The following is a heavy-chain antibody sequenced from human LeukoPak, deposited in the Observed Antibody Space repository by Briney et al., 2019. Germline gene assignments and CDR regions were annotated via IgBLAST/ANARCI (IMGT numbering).Heavy chain of an antibody. CDR3: ARDVSGYYPYFDY. V-gene: IGHV4-59*01. D-gene: IGHD3-22*01. CDR1: GGSISSYY. J-gene: IGHJ4*02. CDR2: SYHSGGT. Sequence: SETLSLTCTVSGGSISSYYWSWIRQPPGKGLEWIGYSYHSGGTNYNPSLKSRVTISIDTSKNQFSLKLSSVTAADTAVYYCARDVSGYYPYFDYWGQGTLVTVSS.